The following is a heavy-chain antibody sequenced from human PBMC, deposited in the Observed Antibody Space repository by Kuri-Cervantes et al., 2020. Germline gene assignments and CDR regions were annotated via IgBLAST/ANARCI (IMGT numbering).Heavy chain of an antibody. V-gene: IGHV1-46*01. CDR3: AREESRATYYYDSSGLCFDY. CDR2: INPSGGST. J-gene: IGHJ4*02. D-gene: IGHD3-22*01. Sequence: ASVKVSCKASGYTFITYYIHWVRQAPGQGLEWMGIINPSGGSTSYAQKFQDRVTMTRDTSTSTVYMELSSLRSEDTAVYYCAREESRATYYYDSSGLCFDYWGQGTLVTVSS. CDR1: GYTFITYY.